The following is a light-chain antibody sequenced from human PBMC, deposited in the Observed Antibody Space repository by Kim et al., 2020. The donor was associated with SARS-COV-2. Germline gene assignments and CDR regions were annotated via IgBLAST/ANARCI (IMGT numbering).Light chain of an antibody. CDR1: SIVRKA. CDR2: YDR. Sequence: APGKAARITCGGNSIVRKAVPWFQQKPGQAPGVVIFYDRERPSGIPARFSGSTSGNTATLPISWVEAVDEADYYCQVWDSSSEHWVFGGGTKLTVL. CDR3: QVWDSSSEHWV. V-gene: IGLV3-21*04. J-gene: IGLJ3*02.